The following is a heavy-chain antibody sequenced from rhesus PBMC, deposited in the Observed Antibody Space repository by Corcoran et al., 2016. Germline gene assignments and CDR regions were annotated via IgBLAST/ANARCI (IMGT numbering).Heavy chain of an antibody. D-gene: IGHD5-24*01. J-gene: IGHJ4*01. Sequence: QVQLQESGPGVVKPSETLSLTCAVSGGSISGYYLWSWIRQPPGKGLEWIGYIYGGSGSTSYNPSLKSRVIISIDTSKNQFSLKLSSVTAADTAVDYCARVDTAGTGWDYWGQGVLVTVSS. CDR3: ARVDTAGTGWDY. V-gene: IGHV4S7*01. CDR1: GGSISGYYL. CDR2: IYGGSGST.